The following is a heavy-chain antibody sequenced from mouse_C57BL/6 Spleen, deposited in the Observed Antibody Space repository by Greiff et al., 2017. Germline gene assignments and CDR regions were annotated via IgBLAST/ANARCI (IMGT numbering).Heavy chain of an antibody. CDR2: ISDGGSYT. V-gene: IGHV5-4*01. J-gene: IGHJ4*01. Sequence: EVMLVESGGGLVKPGGSLKLSCAASGFTFSSYAMSWVRQTPEKRLEWVATISDGGSYTYYPDNVKGRFTISRDNAKNNLSLQMSHLKSEDTAMYYCARDRTGTDAMDYWGQGTSVTVSS. CDR3: ARDRTGTDAMDY. D-gene: IGHD4-1*01. CDR1: GFTFSSYA.